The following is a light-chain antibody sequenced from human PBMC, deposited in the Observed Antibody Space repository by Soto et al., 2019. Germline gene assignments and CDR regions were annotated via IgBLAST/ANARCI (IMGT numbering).Light chain of an antibody. Sequence: DIQMTQSPSSLSASLGDSVSITCRANQGIANNLAWYQQKPGKVPKLLIYGASALHSGAPSRFSGSGSETEFTLTISGLQPEDVATFYCHTYNTAPTWTFGQGTKVEIK. CDR3: HTYNTAPTWT. CDR1: QGIANN. J-gene: IGKJ1*01. V-gene: IGKV1-27*01. CDR2: GAS.